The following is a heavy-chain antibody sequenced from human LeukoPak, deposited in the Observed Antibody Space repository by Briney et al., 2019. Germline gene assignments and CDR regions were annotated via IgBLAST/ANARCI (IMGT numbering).Heavy chain of an antibody. D-gene: IGHD2-15*01. J-gene: IGHJ4*02. CDR2: IKSKSDGGTI. V-gene: IGHV3-15*01. Sequence: GGSLRLSCVGSGFTFSDARMSWVRQAPGKGLEWVGRIKSKSDGGTIDYAAPVKGRVTISRDDSRNTLYLQMNSLKTEDTAVYYCTTRRQDGWWGQGTLVTVS. CDR3: TTRRQDGW. CDR1: GFTFSDAR.